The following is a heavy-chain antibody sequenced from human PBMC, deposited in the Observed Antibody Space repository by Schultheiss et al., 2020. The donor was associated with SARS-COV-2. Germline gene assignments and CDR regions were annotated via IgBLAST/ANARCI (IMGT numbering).Heavy chain of an antibody. CDR1: GFTFSSYG. Sequence: GGSLRLSCAASGFTFSSYGMHWVRQAPGKGLEWVAVISYDGSNKYYADSVKGRFTISRDNSKNTLYLQMNSLRAEDTAVYYCARDGPGDCSSTSCYQSYMDVWGKGTTVTVSS. D-gene: IGHD2-2*01. CDR2: ISYDGSNK. CDR3: ARDGPGDCSSTSCYQSYMDV. J-gene: IGHJ6*03. V-gene: IGHV3-30*03.